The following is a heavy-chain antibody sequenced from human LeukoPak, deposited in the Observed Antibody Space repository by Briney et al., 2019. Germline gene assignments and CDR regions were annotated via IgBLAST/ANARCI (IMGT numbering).Heavy chain of an antibody. Sequence: SETLSLTCTVSGGSISSYYWSWIRQPPGKGLEWIGYIYYSGNTNYNPSLKSRVIISVDTSKNQFSLKLSSVTATDTAVYYCARQPGNSGWFYYFDYWGQGALVTVSS. J-gene: IGHJ4*02. CDR2: IYYSGNT. V-gene: IGHV4-59*08. CDR3: ARQPGNSGWFYYFDY. D-gene: IGHD6-19*01. CDR1: GGSISSYY.